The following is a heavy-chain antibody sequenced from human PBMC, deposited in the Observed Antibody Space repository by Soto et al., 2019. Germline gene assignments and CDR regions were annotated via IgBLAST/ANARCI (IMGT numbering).Heavy chain of an antibody. D-gene: IGHD2-2*01. CDR1: GFTFSSYA. Sequence: VGSLRLSCAASGFTFSSYAMHWVRQAPGKGLEWVAVISYDGSNKYYADSVKGRFTISRDNSKNTLYLQMNSLRAEDTAVYNCARVRDQLLFYYYYGMDVWGQGTTVTVSS. CDR3: ARVRDQLLFYYYYGMDV. J-gene: IGHJ6*02. CDR2: ISYDGSNK. V-gene: IGHV3-30-3*01.